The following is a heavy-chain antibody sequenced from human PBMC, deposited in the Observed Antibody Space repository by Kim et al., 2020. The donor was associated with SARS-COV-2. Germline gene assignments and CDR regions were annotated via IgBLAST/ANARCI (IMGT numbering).Heavy chain of an antibody. CDR1: GFTFSSYG. CDR2: ISYDGSNK. D-gene: IGHD6-13*01. Sequence: GGSLRLSCAASGFTFSSYGMHWVRQAPGKGLEWVAVISYDGSNKYYADSVKGRFTISRDNSKNTLYLQMNSLRAEDTAVYYCAKKESEGGIAAAFDYWGQGTLVTVSS. V-gene: IGHV3-30*18. CDR3: AKKESEGGIAAAFDY. J-gene: IGHJ4*02.